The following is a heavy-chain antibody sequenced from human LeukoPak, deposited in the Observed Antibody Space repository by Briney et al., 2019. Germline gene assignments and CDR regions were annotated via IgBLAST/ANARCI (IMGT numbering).Heavy chain of an antibody. CDR1: GFTFNSYS. V-gene: IGHV3-21*06. CDR2: ISSSSSYI. D-gene: IGHD4-17*01. CDR3: AGINDYGDPTGAFDI. Sequence: GGSLRLSCAASGFTFNSYSMHWVRQAPGKGLEWVSSISSSSSYIHYADSLRGRFSISRDNAKNSLNLQMNSLRAEDTAVYYCAGINDYGDPTGAFDIWGQGTMVTVSS. J-gene: IGHJ3*02.